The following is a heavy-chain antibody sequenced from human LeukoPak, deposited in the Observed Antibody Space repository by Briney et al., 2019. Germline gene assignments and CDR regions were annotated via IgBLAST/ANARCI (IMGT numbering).Heavy chain of an antibody. D-gene: IGHD2-15*01. J-gene: IGHJ4*01. Sequence: SETLSLTCTVSGGPISSYYWSWIRQPPGKGLEWIGYIYYSGSTNCNPSLKSRVTISVDTSKNQFSLKLSSLTAADTAVYYCARTVLSYCRGGSCPYFDYWGQGTLVTVSS. CDR1: GGPISSYY. CDR2: IYYSGST. CDR3: ARTVLSYCRGGSCPYFDY. V-gene: IGHV4-59*01.